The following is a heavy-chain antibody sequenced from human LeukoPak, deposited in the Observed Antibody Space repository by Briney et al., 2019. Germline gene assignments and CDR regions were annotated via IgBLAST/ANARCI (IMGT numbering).Heavy chain of an antibody. CDR2: IYSGGST. V-gene: IGHV3-53*01. D-gene: IGHD2-15*01. CDR3: AREWSRGGMDV. CDR1: GFTVSSNY. Sequence: PGGSLRLSCAASGFTVSSNYMSWVRQAPGKGLEWVSVIYSGGSTYYADSVKGRFTISRDNSKNTLYPQMNSLRAEDTAVYYCAREWSRGGMDVWGQGTTVTVSS. J-gene: IGHJ6*02.